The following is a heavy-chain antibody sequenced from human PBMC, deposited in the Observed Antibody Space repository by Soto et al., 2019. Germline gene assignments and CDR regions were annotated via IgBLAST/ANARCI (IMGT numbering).Heavy chain of an antibody. CDR3: ARGRYGDY. V-gene: IGHV1-18*01. D-gene: IGHD1-1*01. CDR1: GYTFTTYG. J-gene: IGHJ4*02. CDR2: ISADNGNT. Sequence: QVHLVQSGAEVKKPGASVKVSCKGSGYTFTTYGITWVRQAPGQGLEWMGWISADNGNTNYAQKLQGRVSVTRDTSTSTAYMELRSLRSDDTGVYYCARGRYGDYWGQGALVTVSS.